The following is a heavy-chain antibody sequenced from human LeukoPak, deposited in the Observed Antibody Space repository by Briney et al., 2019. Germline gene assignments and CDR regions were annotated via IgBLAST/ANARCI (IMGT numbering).Heavy chain of an antibody. CDR2: ISGSGGNT. CDR3: ARGSSSSGNYFDY. J-gene: IGHJ4*02. Sequence: PGGSLRLSCAASGFTFSSYAMSWVRQAPGKGLEWVSAISGSGGNTYYADSVKGRFTISRDNSKNTLYLQMNSLRAEDTAVYYCARGSSSSGNYFDYWGQGTLVTVSS. CDR1: GFTFSSYA. D-gene: IGHD6-6*01. V-gene: IGHV3-23*01.